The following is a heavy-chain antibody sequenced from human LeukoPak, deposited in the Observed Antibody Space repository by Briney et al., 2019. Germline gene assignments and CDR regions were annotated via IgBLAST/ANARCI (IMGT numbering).Heavy chain of an antibody. V-gene: IGHV3-23*01. J-gene: IGHJ1*01. CDR1: GFTFSSYA. CDR3: AKFAGYFDYFQH. Sequence: GGSLRLSCAASGFTFSSYAMSWVRQAPGKGLEWVSGISGSGKNIYYADSVKGRFTISRDNPKNTLYLQMHSLRAGDTAVYFCAKFAGYFDYFQHWGQGTLVTVSS. D-gene: IGHD5-18*01. CDR2: ISGSGKNI.